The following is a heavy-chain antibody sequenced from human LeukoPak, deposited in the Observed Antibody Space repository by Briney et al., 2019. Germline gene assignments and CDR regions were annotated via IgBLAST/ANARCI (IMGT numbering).Heavy chain of an antibody. Sequence: GGSLRLSCAVSGFTFSGHWMFWVRQAPGKGLEWVSSDGSGTGYTDSVRGRFTISRDNAKNSLYLQMNSLRAEDTAVYYCARELARSFQVMGYWGQGTLVSISS. V-gene: IGHV3-74*01. D-gene: IGHD3-16*01. CDR3: ARELARSFQVMGY. CDR1: GFTFSGHW. J-gene: IGHJ4*02. CDR2: DGSGT.